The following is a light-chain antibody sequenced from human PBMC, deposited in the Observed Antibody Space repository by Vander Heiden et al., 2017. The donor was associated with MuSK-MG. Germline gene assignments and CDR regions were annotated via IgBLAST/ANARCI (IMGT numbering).Light chain of an antibody. CDR1: QSISSY. J-gene: IGKJ4*01. V-gene: IGKV1-39*01. CDR2: AAS. CDR3: QQRYGTPPT. Sequence: DIQMTQSPSSLSASVGDRVTITCRASQSISSYLNWYQQKPGKAPKLLIYAASSLQSAVPSRFSGSGSGTDFTLTIIRLQPEDFATYYCQQRYGTPPTFGGGTKVEIK.